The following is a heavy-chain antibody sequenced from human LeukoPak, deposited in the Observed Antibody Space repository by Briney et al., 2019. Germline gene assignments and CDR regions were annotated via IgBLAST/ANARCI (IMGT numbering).Heavy chain of an antibody. CDR3: TALVVVAATLGGWFDP. Sequence: GGSLRLSRAASGFTFSNAWMSWVRQAPGKGLEWVGRIKSKTDGGTTDYAAPVKGRFTISRDDSKNTLYLQMNSLKTEDTAVYYCTALVVVAATLGGWFDPWGQGTLVTVSS. D-gene: IGHD2-15*01. J-gene: IGHJ5*02. CDR2: IKSKTDGGTT. CDR1: GFTFSNAW. V-gene: IGHV3-15*01.